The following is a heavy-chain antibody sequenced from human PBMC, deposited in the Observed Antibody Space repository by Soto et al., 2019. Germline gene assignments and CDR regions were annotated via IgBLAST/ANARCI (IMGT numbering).Heavy chain of an antibody. CDR1: GAARNSGNYY. J-gene: IGHJ5*02. Sequence: PSETLSVTCIVSGAARNSGNYYWIWIREVPGKGLEWIGHIYVTGAVDYNPSLRDRITISQDTSERQFSLNLRLVTAADTAVYYCARLRIATNNYKWFDPWGQGTLVTVSS. V-gene: IGHV4-31*03. D-gene: IGHD2-21*01. CDR2: IYVTGAV. CDR3: ARLRIATNNYKWFDP.